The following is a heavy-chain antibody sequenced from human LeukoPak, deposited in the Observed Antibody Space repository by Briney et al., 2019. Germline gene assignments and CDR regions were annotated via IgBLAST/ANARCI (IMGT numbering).Heavy chain of an antibody. D-gene: IGHD3-3*01. CDR2: INEDGSEE. V-gene: IGHV3-7*01. CDR1: GFTFSINW. Sequence: PGGSLRLSCAASGFTFSINWMTWVRQAPGGGPEWLANINEDGSEEYYADSVKGRFTISRDNAKNSLYLQMNSLRAEDTAVYYCARETGVTIFGVVTMNWFDPWGQGTLVTVSS. J-gene: IGHJ5*02. CDR3: ARETGVTIFGVVTMNWFDP.